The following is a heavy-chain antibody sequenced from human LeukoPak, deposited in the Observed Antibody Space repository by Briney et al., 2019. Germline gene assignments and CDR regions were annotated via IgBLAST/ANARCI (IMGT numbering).Heavy chain of an antibody. J-gene: IGHJ6*02. V-gene: IGHV4-4*07. D-gene: IGHD3-22*01. CDR3: ARGYYYDSSGYLPHTSNPYYYYGMDV. CDR2: LYTSGST. CDR1: GGSISSYY. Sequence: SETLSLTCTVSGGSISSYYWSWIRQPAGKGLEWIGRLYTSGSTYYNPSLKSRVTISVDTSKNQFSLKLSSVTAADTAVYYCARGYYYDSSGYLPHTSNPYYYYGMDVWGQGTTVTVSS.